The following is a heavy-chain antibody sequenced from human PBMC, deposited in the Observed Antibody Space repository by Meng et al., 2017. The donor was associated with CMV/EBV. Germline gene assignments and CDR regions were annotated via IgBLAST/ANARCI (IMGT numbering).Heavy chain of an antibody. V-gene: IGHV3-48*04. CDR3: ARGIERFLEWFHYGMDV. Sequence: GDSLKISCAASGFTFSSYSMNWVRQAPGKGLEWVSYISSSSSTIYYADSVKGRFTISRDNAKNSLYLQMNSPRAEDTAVYYCARGIERFLEWFHYGMDVWGQGTTVTVSS. CDR2: ISSSSSTI. CDR1: GFTFSSYS. D-gene: IGHD3-3*01. J-gene: IGHJ6*02.